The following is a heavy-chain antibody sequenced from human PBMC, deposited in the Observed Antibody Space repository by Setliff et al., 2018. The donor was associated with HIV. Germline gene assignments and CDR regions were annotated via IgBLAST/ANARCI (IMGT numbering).Heavy chain of an antibody. CDR3: VRELGRLVDY. J-gene: IGHJ4*02. CDR1: GASISNYF. Sequence: SATLSLTCTVSGASISNYFWGWIRQPPGKGLEWIGYIRNTVEARYNPSLKSRVTMSVDTSKSQASLNLNSVTAADSAVYYCVRELGRLVDYWGQGALVTVSS. CDR2: IRNTVEA. V-gene: IGHV4-59*01.